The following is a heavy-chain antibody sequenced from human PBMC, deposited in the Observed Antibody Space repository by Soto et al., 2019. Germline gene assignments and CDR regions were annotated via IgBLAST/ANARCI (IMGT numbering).Heavy chain of an antibody. J-gene: IGHJ5*02. CDR3: ARYGGGIAAGNWFDP. CDR1: GGSISSSSYY. CDR2: IYYSGST. D-gene: IGHD6-13*01. Sequence: SETLSLTCTVSGGSISSSSYYWGWIRQPPGKGLEWIGSIYYSGSTYYNPSLKSRVTISVDTSKNQFSLKLSSVTAADTAVYYCARYGGGIAAGNWFDPWGQGTLVTVSS. V-gene: IGHV4-39*01.